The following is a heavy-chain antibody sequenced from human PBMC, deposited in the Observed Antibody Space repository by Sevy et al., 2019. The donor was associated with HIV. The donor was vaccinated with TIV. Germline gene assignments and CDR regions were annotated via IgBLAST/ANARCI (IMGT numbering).Heavy chain of an antibody. CDR3: TREDIVLGEDNYYGMDV. V-gene: IGHV3-53*01. D-gene: IGHD2-15*01. Sequence: GGSLRLSCVVSGFSVSSNYMSWVRQAPGKGLEWVSNIYSDGRTYYADSVRGRFPISRDTSKNTGYFEMKSRRAEDTAVYYCTREDIVLGEDNYYGMDVWGHGTTVTVSS. CDR2: IYSDGRT. CDR1: GFSVSSNY. J-gene: IGHJ6*02.